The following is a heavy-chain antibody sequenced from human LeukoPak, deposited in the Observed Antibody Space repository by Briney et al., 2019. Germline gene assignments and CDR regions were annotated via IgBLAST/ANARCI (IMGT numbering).Heavy chain of an antibody. CDR2: ISHDGSNK. J-gene: IGHJ4*02. CDR1: GFTFSLFG. Sequence: GRSLRLSYAVSGFTFSLFGMHWVRQAPGKGLERVAVISHDGSNKYPADSVKGRFTISRDSSKNTLYLQMNSLRVEDTAVYYCAKGGYTYDWGNYFDYWGQGTLVTVSS. V-gene: IGHV3-30*18. D-gene: IGHD5-18*01. CDR3: AKGGYTYDWGNYFDY.